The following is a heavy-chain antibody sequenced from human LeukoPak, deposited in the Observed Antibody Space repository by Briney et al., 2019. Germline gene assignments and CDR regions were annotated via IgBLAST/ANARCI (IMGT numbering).Heavy chain of an antibody. D-gene: IGHD6-6*01. CDR2: IIPIFGTA. Sequence: ASVKVSCKASGGTFSSYAISWVRQAPGQGLEWMGGIIPIFGTANYAQKFQGRVTITADESTSTAYMELSSLRSEDTAVYYCARDLVSSSGGNQWFDPWGQGTLVTVSS. J-gene: IGHJ5*02. CDR3: ARDLVSSSGGNQWFDP. V-gene: IGHV1-69*13. CDR1: GGTFSSYA.